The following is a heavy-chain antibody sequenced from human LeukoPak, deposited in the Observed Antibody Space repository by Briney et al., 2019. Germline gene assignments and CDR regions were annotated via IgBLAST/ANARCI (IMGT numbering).Heavy chain of an antibody. CDR2: ISSSSSYI. Sequence: GWSLRLSCAASGFTFSSYSMNWVRQAPGKGLEWVSSISSSSSYIYYADSVKGRFAISRDNAKNSLYLQMNSLRAEDTAVYYCASSRDTATNLPDYWGQGTLVTVS. CDR3: ASSRDTATNLPDY. D-gene: IGHD5-18*01. V-gene: IGHV3-21*01. CDR1: GFTFSSYS. J-gene: IGHJ4*02.